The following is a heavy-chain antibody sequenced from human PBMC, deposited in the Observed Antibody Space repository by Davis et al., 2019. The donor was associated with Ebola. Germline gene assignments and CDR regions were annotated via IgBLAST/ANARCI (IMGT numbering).Heavy chain of an antibody. CDR1: GFSVSSNY. CDR3: AGGSGWYYYGMDV. CDR2: IYSGGST. Sequence: PGGSLRLSCAASGFSVSSNYMSWVRQAPGKGLEWVSVIYSGGSTYYADSVKGRFTISRDNSKNTLYLQTNSLRAEDTAVYYCAGGSGWYYYGMDVWGQGTTVTVSS. V-gene: IGHV3-53*01. D-gene: IGHD6-19*01. J-gene: IGHJ6*02.